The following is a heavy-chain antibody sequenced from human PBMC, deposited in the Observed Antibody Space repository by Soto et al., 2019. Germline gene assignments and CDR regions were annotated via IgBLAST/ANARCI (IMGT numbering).Heavy chain of an antibody. V-gene: IGHV1-2*02. CDR3: ARDRRVEMATYAFDI. Sequence: GASVKVSCKASGYTFTGYYMHWVRRAPGQGLEWMGWINPNSGGTNYAQKFQGRVTMTRDTSISTAYMELSRLRSDDTAVYYCARDRRVEMATYAFDIWGQGTMVTVSS. CDR1: GYTFTGYY. D-gene: IGHD2-2*01. CDR2: INPNSGGT. J-gene: IGHJ3*02.